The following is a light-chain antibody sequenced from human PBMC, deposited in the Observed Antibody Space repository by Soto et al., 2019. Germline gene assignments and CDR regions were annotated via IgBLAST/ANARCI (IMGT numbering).Light chain of an antibody. CDR2: EVT. Sequence: QSALTQPPSASGSLGQSVTISCTGTSSDVGAYNYVSWYQQHPGKAPKLMIYEVTRRPSGVPDRFSGSKSGNTASLNVSGLQAEDEADYYCCSYGDNNDYVFGPGTKLTVL. V-gene: IGLV2-8*01. J-gene: IGLJ1*01. CDR1: SSDVGAYNY. CDR3: CSYGDNNDYV.